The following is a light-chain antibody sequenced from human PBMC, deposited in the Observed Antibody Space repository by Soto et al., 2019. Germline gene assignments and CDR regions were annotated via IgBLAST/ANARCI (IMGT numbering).Light chain of an antibody. CDR3: CSYAGRYTVL. V-gene: IGLV2-23*01. CDR2: EGS. J-gene: IGLJ2*01. Sequence: QSALTQPASVSGSPGQSITISCTGTSSNVGGYNLVSWYQQDPGKAPKLIIYEGSKRPSVVSNRFSGSKSGNTASLTISGLQAEDEADFYCCSYAGRYTVLFGGGTKLTVL. CDR1: SSNVGGYNL.